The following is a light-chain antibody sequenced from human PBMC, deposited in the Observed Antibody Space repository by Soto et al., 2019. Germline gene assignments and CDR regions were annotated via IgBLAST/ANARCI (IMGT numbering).Light chain of an antibody. CDR3: CSYGGSYTPYV. CDR2: DVS. CDR1: SSDVGLYNY. V-gene: IGLV2-11*01. Sequence: QSALTQPRSVSGSPGQSVTISCTGTSSDVGLYNYVSWYQQHPGKAPKLIIYDVSKRPSGVPDRFSGSKSGNTASLTISGRQAEDEGEYFCCSYGGSYTPYVFGTGTKLTVL. J-gene: IGLJ1*01.